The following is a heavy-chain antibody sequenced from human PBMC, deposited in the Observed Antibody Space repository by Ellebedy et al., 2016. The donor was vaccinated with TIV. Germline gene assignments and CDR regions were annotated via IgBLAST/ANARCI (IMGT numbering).Heavy chain of an antibody. CDR3: AKGGHSYGYTVYHF. Sequence: GESLKISCAASGFTFSSYGMHWVRQAPGKGLEWVAVIWYDGSNKYYADSVKGRFTISRDNSKNTLFLQMNTLRAEDTAVYYCAKGGHSYGYTVYHFWGQGTLVTVSS. J-gene: IGHJ4*02. CDR1: GFTFSSYG. D-gene: IGHD5-18*01. CDR2: IWYDGSNK. V-gene: IGHV3-33*06.